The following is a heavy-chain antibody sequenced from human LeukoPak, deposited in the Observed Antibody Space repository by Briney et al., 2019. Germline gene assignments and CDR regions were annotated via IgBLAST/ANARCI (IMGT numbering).Heavy chain of an antibody. J-gene: IGHJ3*02. Sequence: SETLSLTCAVYGGSFSGYYWSWIRQPPGKGLEWIGEINHSGSTNYNPSLKSRVTISVDTSKNQFSLKLSSVTAADTAVYYCARERRRYCSGGSCYSRAPRAFDIWGQGTMVTVSS. D-gene: IGHD2-15*01. CDR1: GGSFSGYY. V-gene: IGHV4-34*01. CDR2: INHSGST. CDR3: ARERRRYCSGGSCYSRAPRAFDI.